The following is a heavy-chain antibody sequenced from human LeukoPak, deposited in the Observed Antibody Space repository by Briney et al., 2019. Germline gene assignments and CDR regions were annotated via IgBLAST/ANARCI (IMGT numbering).Heavy chain of an antibody. CDR3: ARLLRKGNTGYYHDP. D-gene: IGHD3-22*01. J-gene: IGHJ5*02. Sequence: SETLSLTCTVSGGSISSYYWSWIRQPPGKGLEWIGYIYYSGSTNYNPSLKSRVTMSVDTSRNQFSLRLNSVTAADTAVYYCARLLRKGNTGYYHDPWGQGILVTVSS. CDR2: IYYSGST. V-gene: IGHV4-59*08. CDR1: GGSISSYY.